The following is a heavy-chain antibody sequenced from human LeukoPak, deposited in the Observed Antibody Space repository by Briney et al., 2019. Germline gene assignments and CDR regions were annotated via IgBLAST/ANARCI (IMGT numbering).Heavy chain of an antibody. V-gene: IGHV4-38-2*02. CDR2: IYHSGST. J-gene: IGHJ4*02. Sequence: RPSETLSVTCTVSGYSISRGYYWGWIRQPPGKGLEWIGSIYHSGSTYYNPSLKSRVTISVDTSKNQFSLKLSSVTAADTAVYYCASSIVVVIYWGQGTLVTVSS. CDR3: ASSIVVVIY. CDR1: GYSISRGYY. D-gene: IGHD3-22*01.